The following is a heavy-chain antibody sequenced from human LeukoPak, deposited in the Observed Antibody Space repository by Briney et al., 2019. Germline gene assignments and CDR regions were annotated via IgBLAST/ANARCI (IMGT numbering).Heavy chain of an antibody. CDR3: ARVRQQLVDWVRAFDI. J-gene: IGHJ3*02. Sequence: ASVKVSCKASGYTFTGYYMHWVRQAPGQGLEWMGWINPNSGGTNYAQKFQGRVTMTRDTSISTAYMELSRLRSDGTAAYYCARVRQQLVDWVRAFDIWGQGTMVTVSS. CDR2: INPNSGGT. CDR1: GYTFTGYY. V-gene: IGHV1-2*02. D-gene: IGHD6-13*01.